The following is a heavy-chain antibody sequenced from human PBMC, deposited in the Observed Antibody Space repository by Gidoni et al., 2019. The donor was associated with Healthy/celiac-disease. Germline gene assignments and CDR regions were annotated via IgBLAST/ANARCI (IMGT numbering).Heavy chain of an antibody. CDR3: ARSQRDYGSGSSYYYYGMDV. J-gene: IGHJ6*02. CDR1: GATFRRYA. D-gene: IGHD3-10*01. Sequence: VTLVQSGAEVKTPGSSVKLSCKASGATFRRYALRWVRQAPAQGLEWMGGIIPIFGTADYAQKFQGRVTITADEATSTAYMELSSLRSEDTAVYYWARSQRDYGSGSSYYYYGMDVWGQGTTVTVSS. CDR2: IIPIFGTA. V-gene: IGHV1-69*01.